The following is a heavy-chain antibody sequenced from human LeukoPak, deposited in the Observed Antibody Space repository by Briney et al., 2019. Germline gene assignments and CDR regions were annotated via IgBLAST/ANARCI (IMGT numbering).Heavy chain of an antibody. CDR3: ARGLYSSGWYGSDFDY. J-gene: IGHJ4*02. CDR2: VSSSSTNK. CDR1: GSTFSSYA. D-gene: IGHD6-19*01. Sequence: GGSLRLSCAASGSTFSSYAMNWVRQAPGKGLEWVSSVSSSSTNKFYADSVKGRFTISRDDAKNSLYLQMNSLRAEDTAVYYCARGLYSSGWYGSDFDYWGQGILVTVSS. V-gene: IGHV3-21*01.